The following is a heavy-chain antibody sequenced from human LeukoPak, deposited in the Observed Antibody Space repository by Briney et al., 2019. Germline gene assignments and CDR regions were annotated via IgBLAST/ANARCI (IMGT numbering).Heavy chain of an antibody. Sequence: GGSLRLSCAASGFTFSSYAMSWVRQAPGKGLEWVSAISGSGGSTYYADSVKGRFTISRDNSKNTLYLQMNSLRAEDTAVYYCARGGYYDSSLPLGYWGQGTLVTVSS. CDR1: GFTFSSYA. CDR2: ISGSGGST. J-gene: IGHJ4*02. V-gene: IGHV3-23*01. D-gene: IGHD3-22*01. CDR3: ARGGYYDSSLPLGY.